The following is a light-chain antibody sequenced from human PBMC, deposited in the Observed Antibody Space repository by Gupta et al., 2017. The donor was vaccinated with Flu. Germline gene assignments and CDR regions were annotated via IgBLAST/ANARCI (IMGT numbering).Light chain of an antibody. J-gene: IGKJ4*01. CDR2: GAT. CDR3: HQYGSSPLT. CDR1: QNVTSSS. Sequence: ERAPLSCRASQNVTSSSLAWYQRKPGQAPRLLIYGATSRATGIPDRFSGSGSGTDFTLTISRLEPEDFAVYYCHQYGSSPLTFGGGTEVEIK. V-gene: IGKV3-20*01.